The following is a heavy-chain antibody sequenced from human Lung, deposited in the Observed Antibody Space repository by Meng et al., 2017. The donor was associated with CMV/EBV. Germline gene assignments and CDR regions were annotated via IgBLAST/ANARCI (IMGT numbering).Heavy chain of an antibody. J-gene: IGHJ4*02. Sequence: GESLKISCAASGFTFSSFAMSWVRQAPGKGLEWDSAITASGGSTYYADSVKGRFTISRDNSKNTLYLQMNSLRAEDTAVYYCAKAYSGSWYREYSDYWGQGXLVTVSS. CDR1: GFTFSSFA. CDR3: AKAYSGSWYREYSDY. CDR2: ITASGGST. V-gene: IGHV3-23*01. D-gene: IGHD6-13*01.